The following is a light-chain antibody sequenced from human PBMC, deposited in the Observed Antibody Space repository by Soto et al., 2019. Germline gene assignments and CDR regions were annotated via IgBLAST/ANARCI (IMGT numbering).Light chain of an antibody. CDR1: SSNIGAGYD. V-gene: IGLV1-40*01. CDR3: QSYASSLSGYV. J-gene: IGLJ1*01. Sequence: QSVLTQPPSVSGAPGQRVTISCTGSSSNIGAGYDVHWYQQLPGTAPKLLIYGNSNRPSGVPERFSGSKSGTSASLAITGLQAEDEADYYCQSYASSLSGYVFGTGTQLTVL. CDR2: GNS.